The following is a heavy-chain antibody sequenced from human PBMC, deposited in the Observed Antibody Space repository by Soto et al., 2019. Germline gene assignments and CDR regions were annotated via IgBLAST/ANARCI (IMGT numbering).Heavy chain of an antibody. D-gene: IGHD1-7*01. CDR2: IIPIFGPA. V-gene: IGHV1-69*12. Sequence: QVQMVQSGAEVKKPRSSVKVSCKASGGTFSRYAISWVRKAPGQGLAWMGGIIPIFGPANYAQKFQGSVTITADESTSTAYRELSSLRSEDTAVYYCAGPPELTRIYYYYGMDVWGQGTTVTVSS. J-gene: IGHJ6*02. CDR3: AGPPELTRIYYYYGMDV. CDR1: GGTFSRYA.